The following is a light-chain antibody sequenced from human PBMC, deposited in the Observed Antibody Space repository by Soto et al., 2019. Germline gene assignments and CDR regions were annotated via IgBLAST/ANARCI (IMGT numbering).Light chain of an antibody. CDR3: QHRRT. CDR1: QSVSSSY. V-gene: IGKV3-20*01. Sequence: EIVLTQSPGTLSLSPGERATLSCRASQSVSSSYLAWYQQKPGQAPRLLIYGASSRATGIPDRFSGSGSGTDFTLTISRLEPEYFAVYYCQHRRTFGQGTKVEIK. CDR2: GAS. J-gene: IGKJ1*01.